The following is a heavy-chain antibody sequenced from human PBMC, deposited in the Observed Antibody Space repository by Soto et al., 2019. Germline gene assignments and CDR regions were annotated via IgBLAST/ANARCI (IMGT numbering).Heavy chain of an antibody. Sequence: SVKVSCKASGYTFSSYAISWVRQAPGQGLEWMGGIIPIFGTANYAQKFQGRVTITADESTSTAYMELSSLRSEDTAVYYCASTRYDSSGYYHPPYYYGMDVWGQGTTVTVSS. CDR3: ASTRYDSSGYYHPPYYYGMDV. D-gene: IGHD3-22*01. CDR2: IIPIFGTA. J-gene: IGHJ6*02. CDR1: GYTFSSYA. V-gene: IGHV1-69*13.